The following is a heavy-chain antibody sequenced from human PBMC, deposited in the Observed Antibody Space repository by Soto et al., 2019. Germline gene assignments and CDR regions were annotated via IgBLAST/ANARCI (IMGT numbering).Heavy chain of an antibody. Sequence: PSETLSLTWTVSGGSISSYYWIWIRQPPGKGLEWIGYIYYSGSTNYNPSLKSRVTISVDTSKNQFSLKLSSVTAADTAVYYCARRYCSSTSCYNWFDPWGQGTLVTVSS. CDR3: ARRYCSSTSCYNWFDP. J-gene: IGHJ5*02. V-gene: IGHV4-59*08. CDR2: IYYSGST. D-gene: IGHD2-2*01. CDR1: GGSISSYY.